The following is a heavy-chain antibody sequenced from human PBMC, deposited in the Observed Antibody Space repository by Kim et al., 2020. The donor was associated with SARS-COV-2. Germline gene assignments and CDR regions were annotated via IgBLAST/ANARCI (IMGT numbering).Heavy chain of an antibody. CDR2: SGGST. J-gene: IGHJ6*02. CDR3: ANYDMDV. Sequence: SGGSTYYAEAVKGRFGMSGEKYKKTLYHQMNSRRAEDTAVYYCANYDMDVWDQGTTVTVSS. V-gene: IGHV3-66*01.